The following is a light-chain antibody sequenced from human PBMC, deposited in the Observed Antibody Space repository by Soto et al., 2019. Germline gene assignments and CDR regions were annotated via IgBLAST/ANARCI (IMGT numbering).Light chain of an antibody. V-gene: IGLV2-14*01. CDR2: DVT. Sequence: QSALTQPASVSGSPGQSITISCTGTSGDIGGYNYVSWYQQHPGKAPKLLIYDVTDRPSGVSNRFSGSKSGTTASLTISGLRSEDEADYYCSSYTTSNTLLFGGGTKVTVL. CDR1: SGDIGGYNY. J-gene: IGLJ2*01. CDR3: SSYTTSNTLL.